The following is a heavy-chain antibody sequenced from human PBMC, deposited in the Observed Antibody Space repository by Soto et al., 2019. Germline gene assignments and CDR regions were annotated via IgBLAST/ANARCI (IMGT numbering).Heavy chain of an antibody. V-gene: IGHV3-23*01. CDR2: ISGSGGST. CDR3: ATHLDYYYDSSGYAFDI. D-gene: IGHD3-22*01. CDR1: GFTFSSYA. J-gene: IGHJ3*02. Sequence: GGSLRLSCAASGFTFSSYAMSWVRQAPGKGLEWVSAISGSGGSTYYADSVKGRFTISRDNSKNTLYLQMNSLRAEDTAVYYCATHLDYYYDSSGYAFDIWGQGTMVTVSS.